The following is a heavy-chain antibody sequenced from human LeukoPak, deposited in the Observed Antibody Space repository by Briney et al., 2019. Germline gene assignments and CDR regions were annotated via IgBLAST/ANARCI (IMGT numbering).Heavy chain of an antibody. CDR1: GFTFSSYA. D-gene: IGHD3-3*01. Sequence: GGSLRLSCAASGFTFSSYAMSWVRQAPGKGLEWVSAISGSGGSTYYADSVKGRFTISRDNSKNTLYLQMNSLRAEDTAVYYCAKDNHSYGFWSGYWPRYYYYGMDVWGQGTTVTVSS. CDR3: AKDNHSYGFWSGYWPRYYYYGMDV. J-gene: IGHJ6*02. CDR2: ISGSGGST. V-gene: IGHV3-23*01.